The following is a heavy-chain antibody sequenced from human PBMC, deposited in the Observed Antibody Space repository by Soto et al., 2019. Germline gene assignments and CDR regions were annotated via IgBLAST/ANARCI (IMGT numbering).Heavy chain of an antibody. CDR2: IIPIFGTA. CDR1: GGTFSSYT. V-gene: IGHV1-69*12. D-gene: IGHD5-12*01. J-gene: IGHJ2*01. Sequence: QVQLVQSGAEVKKPGSSVTVSCKASGGTFSSYTISWVRQAPGQGLEWMGGIIPIFGTANYAQKFQGRVTISADESKSTAYMELSSLRSGDTAVYYCARGNHRWLQLWYFDLWGRGTLVTVSS. CDR3: ARGNHRWLQLWYFDL.